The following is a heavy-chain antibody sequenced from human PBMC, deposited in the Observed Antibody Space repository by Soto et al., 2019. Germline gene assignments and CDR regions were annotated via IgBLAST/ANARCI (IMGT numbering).Heavy chain of an antibody. CDR2: MNPNSGNT. D-gene: IGHD6-19*01. V-gene: IGHV1-8*01. Sequence: ASVKVSCKASGYTFTSYDINWVRQATGQGLEWMGWMNPNSGNTGYAQKFQGRVTMTRNTSISTAYMELSSLRSEDTAVYYCARVVAVAAPGAFDIWGQGTMVTVSS. CDR1: GYTFTSYD. CDR3: ARVVAVAAPGAFDI. J-gene: IGHJ3*02.